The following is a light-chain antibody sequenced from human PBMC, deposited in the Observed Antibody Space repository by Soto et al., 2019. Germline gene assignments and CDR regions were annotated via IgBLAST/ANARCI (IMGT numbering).Light chain of an antibody. V-gene: IGLV2-23*01. Sequence: QSALTQPASVSGSPGQSITSSCTGTSSDVGSYNLVSWYQQDPGKAPKLMIYEGSQRPSGVSKRFSGYKSGNTASLTISGLQADEEADYYCCSYAGSSTLVVFGGGTKLPVL. CDR2: EGS. J-gene: IGLJ2*01. CDR1: SSDVGSYNL. CDR3: CSYAGSSTLVV.